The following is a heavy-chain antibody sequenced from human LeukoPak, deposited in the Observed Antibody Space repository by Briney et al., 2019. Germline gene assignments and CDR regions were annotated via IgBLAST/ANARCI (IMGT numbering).Heavy chain of an antibody. D-gene: IGHD5-24*01. J-gene: IGHJ4*02. V-gene: IGHV3-30*03. CDR1: GFTFSSYG. CDR2: ISYDGSNK. Sequence: GGSLRLSCAAPGFTFSSYGMHWVRQAPGKGLEWVAVISYDGSNKYYADSVKGRFTISRDNSKNTLYLQMNSLRAEDTAVYYCARDLGEMATMGSLDYWGQGTLVTVSS. CDR3: ARDLGEMATMGSLDY.